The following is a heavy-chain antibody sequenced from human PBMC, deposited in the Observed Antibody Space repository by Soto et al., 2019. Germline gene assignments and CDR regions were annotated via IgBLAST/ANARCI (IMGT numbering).Heavy chain of an antibody. Sequence: GGSLRLSCAASGFTFSSYAMSWVRQAPGKGLEWVSAISGSGGSTYYADSVKGRFTISRDNSKNTLYLQMNSLRAEDTAVYYCAKAGVPAAIDYYYGMDVWGQGTTVTVSS. J-gene: IGHJ6*02. D-gene: IGHD2-2*02. CDR3: AKAGVPAAIDYYYGMDV. CDR2: ISGSGGST. V-gene: IGHV3-23*01. CDR1: GFTFSSYA.